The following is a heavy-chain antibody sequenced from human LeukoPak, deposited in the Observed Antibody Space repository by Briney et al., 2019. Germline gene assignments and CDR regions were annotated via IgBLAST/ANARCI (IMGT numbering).Heavy chain of an antibody. Sequence: PGGSLRLSFAASGFIVSSNYMSWVRQAPRKGLEWVSTIYSGGSTYYADSVKGRFTISRDNSQNTLYLQMNSLRAEDTAVYYCARAATLAGPFDYWGQGTLVTVS. J-gene: IGHJ4*02. CDR2: IYSGGST. D-gene: IGHD6-13*01. V-gene: IGHV3-53*01. CDR3: ARAATLAGPFDY. CDR1: GFIVSSNY.